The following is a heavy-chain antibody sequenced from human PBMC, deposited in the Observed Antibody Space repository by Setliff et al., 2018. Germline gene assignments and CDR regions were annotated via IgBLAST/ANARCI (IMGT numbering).Heavy chain of an antibody. J-gene: IGHJ4*03. Sequence: ASVKVSCKASGYTLTKYYMHWVRQAPGQGLEWMGIINPSGGYANYAQKFQGRVTMTRDTSTSTVYMELSSLRSEDTAVYYCARAPLESGYNYGQGHYFDYWGKGTTVTVSS. D-gene: IGHD5-18*01. CDR1: GYTLTKYY. CDR2: INPSGGYA. CDR3: ARAPLESGYNYGQGHYFDY. V-gene: IGHV1-46*01.